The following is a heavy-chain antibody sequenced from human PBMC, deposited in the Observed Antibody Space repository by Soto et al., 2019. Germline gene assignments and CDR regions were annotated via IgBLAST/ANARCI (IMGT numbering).Heavy chain of an antibody. V-gene: IGHV1-69*02. Sequence: VASVKVSCKASGGTFSSYTISWVRQAPGQGLEWMGRIIPILGIANYAQKFQGRVTITADKSTSTAYMELSSLRSEDTAVYYCARGSRGLLWFGESSNWFDPWGQGTLVTVSS. CDR3: ARGSRGLLWFGESSNWFDP. CDR2: IIPILGIA. CDR1: GGTFSSYT. D-gene: IGHD3-10*01. J-gene: IGHJ5*02.